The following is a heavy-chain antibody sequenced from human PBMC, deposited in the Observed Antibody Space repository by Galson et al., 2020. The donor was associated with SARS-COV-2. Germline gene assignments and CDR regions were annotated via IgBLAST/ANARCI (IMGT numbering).Heavy chain of an antibody. CDR2: FDPEDGKT. CDR3: TTSPLTSGYFDY. Sequence: RESLKISCKVSGHTLTELSMHWVRQAPGKGLEWMGSFDPEDGKTIYAQRFQGRVIMAEDTSTDTAFMELSRLRSEDTAFYYCTTSPLTSGYFDYWGQGTLVTVSS. CDR1: GHTLTELS. V-gene: IGHV1-24*01. J-gene: IGHJ4*02.